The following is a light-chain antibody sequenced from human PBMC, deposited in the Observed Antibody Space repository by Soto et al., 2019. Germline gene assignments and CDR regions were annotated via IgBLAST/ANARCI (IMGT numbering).Light chain of an antibody. Sequence: EIVLTQSPGTLSFSPGERATLSCRASQSISSSSLAWYQHKPGQAPRLLIYDTSSRAAGIPDRFTGSGSGTDFTLTITRLEPEDFAVYYCQQYDDSPFTFGPGTKVDIK. CDR3: QQYDDSPFT. V-gene: IGKV3-20*01. J-gene: IGKJ3*01. CDR1: QSISSSS. CDR2: DTS.